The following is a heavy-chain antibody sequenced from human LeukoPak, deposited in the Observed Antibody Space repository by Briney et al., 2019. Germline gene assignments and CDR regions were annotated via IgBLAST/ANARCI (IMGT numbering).Heavy chain of an antibody. V-gene: IGHV1-18*01. CDR1: GYIFSSYG. J-gene: IGHJ4*02. CDR2: ISPYNGNT. D-gene: IGHD1-26*01. Sequence: ASVKVSCKASGYIFSSYGISWVRQAPGQGLEWMGWISPYNGNTNYAQKFQGRVIMTTDTSTITAYLGLRSLRSDDTAVYYCARGNVGATRGLDHWGQGTLVIVSS. CDR3: ARGNVGATRGLDH.